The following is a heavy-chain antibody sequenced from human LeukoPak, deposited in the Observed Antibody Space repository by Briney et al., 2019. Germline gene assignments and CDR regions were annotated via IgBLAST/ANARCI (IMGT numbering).Heavy chain of an antibody. CDR3: ARGEDSSWRYFDY. J-gene: IGHJ4*02. V-gene: IGHV4-30-2*01. CDR2: IYHSGST. D-gene: IGHD3-22*01. Sequence: SQTLSLTCTVSGASISSGSYYWSWIRQPPGKGLEWIGYIYHSGSTYYNPSLKSRVTISVDRSKNQFSLKLSSVTAADTAVYYCARGEDSSWRYFDYWGQGTLVTVSS. CDR1: GASISSGSYY.